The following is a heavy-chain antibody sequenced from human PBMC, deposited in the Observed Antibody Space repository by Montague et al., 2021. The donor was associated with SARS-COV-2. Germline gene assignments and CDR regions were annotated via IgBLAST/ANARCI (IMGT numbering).Heavy chain of an antibody. D-gene: IGHD3-10*01. CDR1: GFSVRSNY. V-gene: IGHV3-53*04. Sequence: SLRLSCAASGFSVRSNYMTWVRQAPGRGLEWVSTLYIDGRPFYTDSVKGRFTISRHISQNTLYLQMNSLRAEDTAVYYCARYPWYYGSGQWGQGTLVTVSS. J-gene: IGHJ4*02. CDR3: ARYPWYYGSGQ. CDR2: LYIDGRP.